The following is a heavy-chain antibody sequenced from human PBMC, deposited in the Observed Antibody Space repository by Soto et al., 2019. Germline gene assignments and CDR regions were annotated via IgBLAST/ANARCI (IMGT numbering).Heavy chain of an antibody. D-gene: IGHD3-16*01. CDR2: IFPGDSDT. CDR3: VRPNFGALTHFDF. CDR1: GYTFTNYW. Sequence: GGSLKIYFKSLGYTFTNYWIGLVRQTPGKGLEWMGIIFPGDSDTRYNPTFEGQVTVSAYESNSTAYLQWNTLTASDTAMYYCVRPNFGALTHFDFWGQGTLVTVSS. V-gene: IGHV5-51*01. J-gene: IGHJ4*02.